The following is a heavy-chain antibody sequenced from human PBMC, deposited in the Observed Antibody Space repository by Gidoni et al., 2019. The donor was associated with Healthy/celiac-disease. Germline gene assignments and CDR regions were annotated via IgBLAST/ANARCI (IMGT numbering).Heavy chain of an antibody. V-gene: IGHV3-21*01. CDR2: ISSSSSYI. CDR3: ARELGRGMDV. J-gene: IGHJ6*02. CDR1: GFTFSSYS. Sequence: EVQLVESGGGLVKPGGSLRLSCAASGFTFSSYSMNWVRQAPGKGLEWVSSISSSSSYIYYADSVKGRFTISRDDAKNSLYLQMNSLRAEDTAVYYCARELGRGMDVWGQGTTVTVSS.